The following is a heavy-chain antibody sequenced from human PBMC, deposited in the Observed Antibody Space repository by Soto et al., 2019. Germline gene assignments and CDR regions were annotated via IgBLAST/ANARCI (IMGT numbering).Heavy chain of an antibody. D-gene: IGHD4-4*01. CDR3: ARDRGVQYLGY. Sequence: EVQLVESGGGLVKPGGSLRLSCAASGFTFSRYSMNWVRQAPGTGLEWVSSISSSSSYIYYADSVKGRFTISRDNAKNALYLQMNSLRAEDTAVYYCARDRGVQYLGYWGQGTLVTVSS. CDR1: GFTFSRYS. V-gene: IGHV3-21*01. CDR2: ISSSSSYI. J-gene: IGHJ4*02.